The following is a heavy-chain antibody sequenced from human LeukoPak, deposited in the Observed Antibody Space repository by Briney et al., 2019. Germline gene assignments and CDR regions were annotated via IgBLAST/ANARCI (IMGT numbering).Heavy chain of an antibody. CDR1: GFTFSSYV. CDR2: ISYDGSNE. V-gene: IGHV3-30*04. J-gene: IGHJ4*02. CDR3: AKELRRYCSSTSCSPCDY. D-gene: IGHD2-2*01. Sequence: GGSLRLSCAASGFTFSSYVMHWVRQAPGKGLEWVAIISYDGSNEYYADSVKGQFTISRDNSKNTLYLQMNSLRAADTAVYYCAKELRRYCSSTSCSPCDYWGQGTLVTVSS.